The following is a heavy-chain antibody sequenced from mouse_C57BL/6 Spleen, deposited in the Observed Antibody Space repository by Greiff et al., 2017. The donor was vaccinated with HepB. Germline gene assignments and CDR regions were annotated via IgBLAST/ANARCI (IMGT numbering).Heavy chain of an antibody. CDR1: GFTFSDYG. V-gene: IGHV5-17*01. CDR3: ARHGGSWYFDD. J-gene: IGHJ1*03. Sequence: EVTLMESGGGLVKPGGSLKLSCAASGFTFSDYGMHWVRQAPEKGLEWVAYISSGSSTIDYADTVKGRFTISRDNAKNTLFLQMTSLRSEDTAMCYCARHGGSWYFDDWGTGTTVTVSS. CDR2: ISSGSSTI.